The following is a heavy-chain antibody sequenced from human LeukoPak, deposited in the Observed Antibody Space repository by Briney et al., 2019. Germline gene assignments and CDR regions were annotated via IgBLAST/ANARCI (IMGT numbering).Heavy chain of an antibody. J-gene: IGHJ4*02. Sequence: ASVKVSCKTSGYTFTAYYIHWVRQAPGQGLEWMGWINPNSGAIKYSQKFQGRVSMTRDTSITTVYMDLSSLRSDDTAVYYCARVKKLMPEFEFWGQGTLVTVSS. V-gene: IGHV1-2*02. CDR2: INPNSGAI. CDR1: GYTFTAYY. D-gene: IGHD2-2*01. CDR3: ARVKKLMPEFEF.